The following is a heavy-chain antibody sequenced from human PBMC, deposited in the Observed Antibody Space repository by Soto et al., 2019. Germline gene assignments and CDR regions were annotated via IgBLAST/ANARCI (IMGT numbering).Heavy chain of an antibody. CDR2: IKSKTDGGTT. V-gene: IGHV3-15*01. Sequence: GGSLRLSCAASGFTFSNAWMSWVRQAPGKGLEWVGRIKSKTDGGTTDYAAPVKGRFTISRDNSKNTLYLQMNSLKTEDTAVYYCTTDGGERGGYYYYYMDVWGKGTTVTVSS. CDR3: TTDGGERGGYYYYYMDV. J-gene: IGHJ6*03. D-gene: IGHD2-15*01. CDR1: GFTFSNAW.